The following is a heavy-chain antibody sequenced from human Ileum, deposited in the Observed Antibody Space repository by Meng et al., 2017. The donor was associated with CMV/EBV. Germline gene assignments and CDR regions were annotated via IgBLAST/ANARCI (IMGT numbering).Heavy chain of an antibody. J-gene: IGHJ3*01. CDR3: TRRMNSNNDAFDF. CDR2: VSYEGRSR. V-gene: IGHV3-30*04. Sequence: GESLKISCAASGLTFSDYAMHWVRQAPGKGLEWVAVVSYEGRSRFYADSVEGRFSISRDNSKNTLYLQMNSLRADDTAVYYCTRRMNSNNDAFDFWGQGTAVTVSS. CDR1: GLTFSDYA. D-gene: IGHD4-11*01.